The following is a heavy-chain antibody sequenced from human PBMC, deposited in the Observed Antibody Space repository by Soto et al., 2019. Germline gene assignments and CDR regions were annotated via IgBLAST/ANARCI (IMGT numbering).Heavy chain of an antibody. CDR1: GFTFSSYG. V-gene: IGHV3-30*18. CDR3: AKDLVGGVRYYYGMDV. D-gene: IGHD1-26*01. CDR2: ISYDGSNK. Sequence: QVQLVESGGGVVQPGRSLRLSCAASGFTFSSYGMHWVRQAPGKGPEWVAVISYDGSNKYYADSVKGRFTISRDNSKNTLYLQMNSLRAEDTAVYYCAKDLVGGVRYYYGMDVWGQGTTVTVSS. J-gene: IGHJ6*02.